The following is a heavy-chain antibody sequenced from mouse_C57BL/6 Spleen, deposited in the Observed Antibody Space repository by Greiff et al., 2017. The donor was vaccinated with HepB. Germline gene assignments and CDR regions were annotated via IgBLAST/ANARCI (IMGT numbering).Heavy chain of an antibody. D-gene: IGHD2-3*01. J-gene: IGHJ4*01. CDR2: IYPGSGNT. CDR1: GYTFTDYY. CDR3: ARRDGSYAMDY. Sequence: VQLQQSGAELVRPGASVKLSCKASGYTFTDYYINWVKQRPGQGLEWIARIYPGSGNTYYNEKFKGKATLTAEKSSSTAYMQLSSLTSEDSAVYFCARRDGSYAMDYWGQGTSVTVSS. V-gene: IGHV1-76*01.